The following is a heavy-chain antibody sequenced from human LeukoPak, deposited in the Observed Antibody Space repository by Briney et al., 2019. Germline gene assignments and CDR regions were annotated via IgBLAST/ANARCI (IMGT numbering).Heavy chain of an antibody. Sequence: PGGSLRLSCAASGFTFSGYSMNWVRQAPGKGLEWVSAISGSGGSTYYADSVKGRFTISRDNSKNTLYLQMNSLRAEDTAVYYCAKDLSGSGPIMKNDAFDIWGQGTMVTVSS. D-gene: IGHD3-10*01. CDR1: GFTFSGYS. J-gene: IGHJ3*02. CDR3: AKDLSGSGPIMKNDAFDI. CDR2: ISGSGGST. V-gene: IGHV3-23*01.